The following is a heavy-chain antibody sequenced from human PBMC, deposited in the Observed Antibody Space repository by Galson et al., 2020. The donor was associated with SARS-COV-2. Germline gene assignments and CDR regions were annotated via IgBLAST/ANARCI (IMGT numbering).Heavy chain of an antibody. J-gene: IGHJ6*02. D-gene: IGHD6-13*01. CDR2: INHSGST. V-gene: IGHV4-34*01. CDR1: GGSFSGYY. Sequence: SQTLSLTCAVYGGSFSGYYWSWIRQPPGKGLERIGEINHSGSTNYNPSLKSRVTISVDTSKNQFSLKLSSVTAADTAVYYCARASIAAAGTKINYYYYGMDVWGQGTTVTVSS. CDR3: ARASIAAAGTKINYYYYGMDV.